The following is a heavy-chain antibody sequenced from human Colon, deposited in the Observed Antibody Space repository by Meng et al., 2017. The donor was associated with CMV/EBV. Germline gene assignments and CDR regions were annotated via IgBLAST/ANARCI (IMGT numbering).Heavy chain of an antibody. CDR3: ARGHYDFWSGHSYSYGMDV. Sequence: ASVKVSCKASGYTFTNYDINWVRQAAGQGLEWMGWMNVNSGNTGYAQKFQGRVSITRNTNITTAYMELSSLTSEDTAVYYCARGHYDFWSGHSYSYGMDVWGQGTTVTVSS. V-gene: IGHV1-8*02. D-gene: IGHD3-3*01. J-gene: IGHJ6*02. CDR2: MNVNSGNT. CDR1: GYTFTNYD.